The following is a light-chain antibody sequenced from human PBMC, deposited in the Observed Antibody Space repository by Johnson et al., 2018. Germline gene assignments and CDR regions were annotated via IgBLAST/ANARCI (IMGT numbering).Light chain of an antibody. CDR1: SSNIGNNY. CDR2: ENN. J-gene: IGLJ1*01. Sequence: QSVLTQPPSVSAAPGQKVTISCSGSSSNIGNNYVSWYQQLPGTAPKLLIYENNKRPSGIPDRFSGSKSGTSATLGITGLQPADEADYYYGTWDSSLSAGNVFGTGTKVTVL. CDR3: GTWDSSLSAGNV. V-gene: IGLV1-51*02.